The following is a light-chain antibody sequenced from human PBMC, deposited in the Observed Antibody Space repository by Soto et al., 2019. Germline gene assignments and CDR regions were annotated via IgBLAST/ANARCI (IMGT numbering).Light chain of an antibody. CDR1: QSVSSSY. CDR3: QKYGSSLLFS. Sequence: EIVLTQSPGTLSLSPGERATLSCRASQSVSSSYLAWYQQKPGQAPRLLIYGASSRATGIPDRFSGSGSGTNFTLTISRLELKVFPVNYCQKYGSSLLFSFGPGTKVNTK. J-gene: IGKJ3*01. V-gene: IGKV3-20*01. CDR2: GAS.